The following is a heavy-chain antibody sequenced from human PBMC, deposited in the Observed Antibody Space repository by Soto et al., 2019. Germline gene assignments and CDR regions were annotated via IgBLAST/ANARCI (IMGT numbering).Heavy chain of an antibody. Sequence: GGSLRLSCSVSGFTFSNYVMFWIRQAPGTGLEYVSLISNNGDTTYYADSVKGRFTISRDNSKSTLFLQMSSLRTEDTAVYYCAHLYSSSWVFDYWGQGTLVTVSS. D-gene: IGHD6-13*01. V-gene: IGHV3-64D*06. CDR1: GFTFSNYV. CDR3: AHLYSSSWVFDY. J-gene: IGHJ4*02. CDR2: ISNNGDTT.